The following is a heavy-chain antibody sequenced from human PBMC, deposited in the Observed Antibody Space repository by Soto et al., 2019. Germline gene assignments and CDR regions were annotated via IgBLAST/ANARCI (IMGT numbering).Heavy chain of an antibody. CDR3: ARAIMVRGENWFDP. V-gene: IGHV6-1*01. D-gene: IGHD3-10*01. Sequence: PSQTLSLTCAISGDSVSSNSAAWNWIRQSPSRGLEWLGRTYYRSEWYNDYAVSVKSRITINPDTSKNQFSLQLNSVTPEDTAVYYCARAIMVRGENWFDPWGQGTLVTVSS. CDR1: GDSVSSNSAA. CDR2: TYYRSEWYN. J-gene: IGHJ5*02.